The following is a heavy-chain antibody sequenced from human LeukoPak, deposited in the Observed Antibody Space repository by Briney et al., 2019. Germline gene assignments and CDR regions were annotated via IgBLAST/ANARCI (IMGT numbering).Heavy chain of an antibody. CDR3: ARYYYDSSGPDQAYYFDY. CDR1: GYTFTGYY. CDR2: INPNSGNT. V-gene: IGHV1-8*02. J-gene: IGHJ4*02. Sequence: ASVKVSCKASGYTFTGYYMHWVRQAPGQGLEWMGWINPNSGNTGYAQKFQGRVTMTRNTSISTAYMELSSLRSEDTAVYYCARYYYDSSGPDQAYYFDYWGQGTLVTVSS. D-gene: IGHD3-22*01.